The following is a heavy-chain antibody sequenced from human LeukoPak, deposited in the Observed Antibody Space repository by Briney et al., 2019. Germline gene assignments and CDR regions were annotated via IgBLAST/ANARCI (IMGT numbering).Heavy chain of an antibody. CDR3: ARQSGSYGVYYYYMDV. CDR2: IYYSGST. CDR1: GGSISSSSYY. Sequence: SETLSLTCTVSGGSISSSSYYWGWIRQPPGKGLEWIGNIYYSGSTYYNPSLKSRVTISVDTSKNQFSLKLSSVTAADTAVYYCARQSGSYGVYYYYMDVWGKGTSVTISS. J-gene: IGHJ6*03. D-gene: IGHD1-26*01. V-gene: IGHV4-39*01.